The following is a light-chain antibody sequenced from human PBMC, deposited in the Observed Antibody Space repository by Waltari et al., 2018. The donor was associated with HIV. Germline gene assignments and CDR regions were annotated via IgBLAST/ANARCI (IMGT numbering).Light chain of an antibody. CDR1: SSNIGSNP. CDR2: NNK. J-gene: IGLJ2*01. Sequence: QSVLTQPPSASGTPGQRVTFSCSGSSSNIGSNPVDWYQKLPGTAPRLLTYNNKQRPSGVPDRFSGSKSGTSASLAISGLQSEDEADYYCAAWDDSLNGHVLFGGGTKLTVL. V-gene: IGLV1-44*01. CDR3: AAWDDSLNGHVL.